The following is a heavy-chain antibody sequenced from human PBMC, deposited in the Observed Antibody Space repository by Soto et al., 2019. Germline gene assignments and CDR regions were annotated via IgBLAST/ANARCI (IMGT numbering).Heavy chain of an antibody. CDR3: ARVGSSSNEAWENWFDP. D-gene: IGHD6-13*01. Sequence: QVQLVQSGAEVKKPGSSVKVSCKASGGTFSSYTISWVGQAPGQGREWRGRIIPILGIANYAQKFQGRVTIPAHKSTSTAYVELTSLRSAHTAVYYCARVGSSSNEAWENWFDPWGQGTLVTVSS. V-gene: IGHV1-69*02. J-gene: IGHJ5*02. CDR2: IIPILGIA. CDR1: GGTFSSYT.